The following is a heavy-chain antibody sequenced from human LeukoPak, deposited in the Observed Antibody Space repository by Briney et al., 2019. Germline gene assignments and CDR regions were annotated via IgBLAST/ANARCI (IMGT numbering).Heavy chain of an antibody. V-gene: IGHV4-34*01. Sequence: PSETLSLTCAVYGGSFSGYYWSWIRQPPGKGLEWVGEINHSGSTNYNPSLKSRVTISVDTSKNQFSLKPSSVTAADTAVYYCARAPQSRLRPYFDYWGQGTLVTVSS. J-gene: IGHJ4*02. CDR2: INHSGST. CDR3: ARAPQSRLRPYFDY. CDR1: GGSFSGYY. D-gene: IGHD2-15*01.